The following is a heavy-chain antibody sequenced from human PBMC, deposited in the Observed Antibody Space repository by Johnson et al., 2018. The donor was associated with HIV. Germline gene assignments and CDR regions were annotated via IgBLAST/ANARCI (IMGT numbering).Heavy chain of an antibody. CDR1: GFTFDDYG. V-gene: IGHV3-74*02. J-gene: IGHJ3*02. Sequence: VQLVESGGGLVQPGRSLRLSCTTSGFTFDDYGMSWVRQAPGKGLVWVSRINSDGSRTSYADSVKGRFPISRDNAKNTLYLQMNSLRAEDTAVYYCARAWSLGAFDIWGQGTMVTVSS. D-gene: IGHD2-15*01. CDR3: ARAWSLGAFDI. CDR2: INSDGSRT.